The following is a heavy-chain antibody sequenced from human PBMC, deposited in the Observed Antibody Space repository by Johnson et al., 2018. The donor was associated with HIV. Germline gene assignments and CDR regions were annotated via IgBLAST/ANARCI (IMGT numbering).Heavy chain of an antibody. Sequence: VQLVESGGGVVQPGRSLRLSCAASGFTFSSYALHWVRQAPGKGLEWVTVISYDGSNKYYADSVKGRFTISRDNSKNTLYLQMNSLRVEDTAVYYCAREFVGYNGFDIWGQGPMVTVSS. D-gene: IGHD5-24*01. CDR1: GFTFSSYA. J-gene: IGHJ3*02. CDR3: AREFVGYNGFDI. V-gene: IGHV3-30*04. CDR2: ISYDGSNK.